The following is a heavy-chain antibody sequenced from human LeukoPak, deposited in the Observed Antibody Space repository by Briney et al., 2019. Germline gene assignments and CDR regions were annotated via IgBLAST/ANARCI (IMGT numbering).Heavy chain of an antibody. CDR1: GGSISSSNW. D-gene: IGHD3-9*01. V-gene: IGHV4-4*02. Sequence: SETLSLTCAVSGGSISSSNWWSWVRQPPGKGLEWIGEIYHSGSTNYNPSLKSRVTISVDKSKNQFSLKLSSVTAADTAVYYCARGSYYAILTGFRTHRPLDYWGQGTLVTVSS. J-gene: IGHJ4*02. CDR2: IYHSGST. CDR3: ARGSYYAILTGFRTHRPLDY.